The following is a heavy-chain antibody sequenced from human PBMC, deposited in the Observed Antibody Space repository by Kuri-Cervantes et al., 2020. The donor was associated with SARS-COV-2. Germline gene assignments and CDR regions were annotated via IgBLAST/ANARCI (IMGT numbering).Heavy chain of an antibody. CDR2: INHSGST. J-gene: IGHJ3*02. V-gene: IGHV4-34*01. CDR3: ARISAINNAFDI. Sequence: SETLSLTCAVYGGSFSAYYWSWIRQPPGKGLEWIGEINHSGSTNYNPSLKSRVTISVDMSDNQFSLKVTSVTAADTAVYYCARISAINNAFDIWGQGTLVTVSS. CDR1: GGSFSAYY. D-gene: IGHD6-25*01.